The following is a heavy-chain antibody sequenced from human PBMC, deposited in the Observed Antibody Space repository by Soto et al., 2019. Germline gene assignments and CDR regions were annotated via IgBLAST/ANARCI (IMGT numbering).Heavy chain of an antibody. Sequence: PGGSLRLSCAASGSTFSSYALTWVRQAPGKGLEWVSVISGGGINTLYADSVKGRFTISRDNSKNTLYLQMNSLRADDTAVYYCATVGRANYFDNWGQGTMVTVYS. J-gene: IGHJ4*02. CDR2: ISGGGINT. CDR1: GSTFSSYA. V-gene: IGHV3-23*01. CDR3: ATVGRANYFDN.